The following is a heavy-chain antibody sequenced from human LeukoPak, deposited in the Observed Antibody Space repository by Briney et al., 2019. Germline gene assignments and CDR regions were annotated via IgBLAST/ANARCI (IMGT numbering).Heavy chain of an antibody. CDR2: ISYDGSNK. Sequence: QSGGSLRLSCAASGFTFSNYAMHWVRQAPGKGLEWVAVISYDGSNKYYADSVKGRFTISRDNSKNTLYLQMNSLRAEDTAVYYCARVEYSTSPDYWGQGTLVTVSS. V-gene: IGHV3-30*04. D-gene: IGHD6-6*01. CDR3: ARVEYSTSPDY. J-gene: IGHJ4*02. CDR1: GFTFSNYA.